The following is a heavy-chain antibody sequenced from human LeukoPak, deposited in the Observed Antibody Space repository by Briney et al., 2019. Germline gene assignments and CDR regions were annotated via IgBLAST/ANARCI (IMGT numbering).Heavy chain of an antibody. Sequence: SQTLSLTCSVSGDSISSRTYYWTWIRQHPEKGLEWIGYIWNSGSTNYNPALKSRVTISVDTSKSQFSLKLTSVTAADTAIYYCARDVSSMFPNWFDPWGQGILVIVSS. CDR3: ARDVSSMFPNWFDP. CDR2: IWNSGST. D-gene: IGHD6-6*01. V-gene: IGHV4-31*03. J-gene: IGHJ5*02. CDR1: GDSISSRTYY.